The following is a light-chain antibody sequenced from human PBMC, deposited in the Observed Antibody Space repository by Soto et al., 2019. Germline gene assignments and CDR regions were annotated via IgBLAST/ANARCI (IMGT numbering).Light chain of an antibody. CDR1: QSVGNN. CDR2: GAS. V-gene: IGKV3-20*01. CDR3: QQYQSLT. Sequence: EIVLTQSPGTLSFSPGERVTLSCRASQSVGNNLAWHQQKPGQAPRLLIYGASTRATGIPDRFSGSGSGTDFTLTITRLEPEDFAVYYCQQYQSLTFGGGTKVDI. J-gene: IGKJ4*01.